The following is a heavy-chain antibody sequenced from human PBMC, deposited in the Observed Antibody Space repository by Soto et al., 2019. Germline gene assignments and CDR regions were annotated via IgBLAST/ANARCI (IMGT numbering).Heavy chain of an antibody. D-gene: IGHD2-2*01. Sequence: EVQLLASGGGLVQPGGSLRLSCAASGFIFSNYAMSWVRQAPGKGLEWVSAISGSGVSTFYADSVKGRFTVSRDNSKNTLYLQMNSLRAEDTAVYSWAKGLKGSSTSCHDPFDYWGQGTLVTVSS. CDR3: AKGLKGSSTSCHDPFDY. V-gene: IGHV3-23*01. CDR2: ISGSGVST. J-gene: IGHJ4*02. CDR1: GFIFSNYA.